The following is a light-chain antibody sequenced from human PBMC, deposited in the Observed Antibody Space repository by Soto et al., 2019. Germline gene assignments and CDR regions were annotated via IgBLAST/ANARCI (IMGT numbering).Light chain of an antibody. CDR1: SSAVGGYNY. CDR3: SSYTSSSTYV. V-gene: IGLV2-14*01. J-gene: IGLJ1*01. Sequence: QSALTQPASVSGSPGQSITISCTGTSSAVGGYNYVSWYQQHPGKAPKLMIYDVSNRPSGVSNRFSGSKFGNTASLTISGLQAEDEADYYCSSYTSSSTYVFGPGTKVTVL. CDR2: DVS.